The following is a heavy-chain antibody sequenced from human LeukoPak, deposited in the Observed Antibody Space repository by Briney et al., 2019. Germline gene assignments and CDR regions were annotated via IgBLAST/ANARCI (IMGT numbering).Heavy chain of an antibody. J-gene: IGHJ4*02. CDR3: ARGRSGDSSEGMDY. Sequence: PSQTLSLTCAVDGRSFSGYYWSWIRQPSGKGPEWIGEINHSGSTSYNPSLKSRVTISVDTSKNQFSLELSSVTAADTAVYYYARGRSGDSSEGMDYWGQGTLVTVSS. CDR2: INHSGST. D-gene: IGHD3-22*01. CDR1: GRSFSGYY. V-gene: IGHV4-34*01.